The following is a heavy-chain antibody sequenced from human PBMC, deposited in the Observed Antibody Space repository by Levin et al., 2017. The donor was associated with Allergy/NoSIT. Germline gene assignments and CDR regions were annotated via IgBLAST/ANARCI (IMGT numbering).Heavy chain of an antibody. J-gene: IGHJ3*02. V-gene: IGHV3-23*01. CDR2: ISGSGGST. CDR1: GFTFSSYA. CDR3: AKDLPNYDILTGDTDAFDI. D-gene: IGHD3-9*01. Sequence: ETLSLTCAASGFTFSSYAMSWVRQAPGKGLEWVSAISGSGGSTYYADSVKGRFTISRDNSKNTLYLQMNSLRAEDTAVYYCAKDLPNYDILTGDTDAFDIWGQGTMVTVSS.